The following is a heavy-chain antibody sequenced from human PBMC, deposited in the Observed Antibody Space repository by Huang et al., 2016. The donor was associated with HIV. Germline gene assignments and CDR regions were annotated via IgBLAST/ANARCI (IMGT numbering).Heavy chain of an antibody. CDR3: ARGWLQLWYLAD. Sequence: QVQLVQSGSEVKSPGASVKVTCKASGYTFTNFAVLWVRQAPGQRPEWLGWINAGTGDTNYSQKFQGRVTISRDTSTSTAYLELSSLSSEDTAIYFCARGWLQLWYLADWGQGSLVTVSS. D-gene: IGHD5-12*01. CDR1: GYTFTNFA. V-gene: IGHV1-3*01. J-gene: IGHJ4*02. CDR2: INAGTGDT.